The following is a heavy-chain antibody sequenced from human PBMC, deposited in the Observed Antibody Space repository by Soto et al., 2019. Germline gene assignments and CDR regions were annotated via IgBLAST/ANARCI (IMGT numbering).Heavy chain of an antibody. CDR1: GYTFTGYY. J-gene: IGHJ6*03. Sequence: QVQLVQSGAEVKKPGASVKVSCKASGYTFTGYYMHWVRQAPGQGLEWMGWISPNSGGTNYAQKFQGWVTMTRDTSISTAYMELSRLRSDDTAVYYCARGHYSSSSFYYYYYMDVWGKGTTVTVSS. D-gene: IGHD6-6*01. CDR2: ISPNSGGT. V-gene: IGHV1-2*04. CDR3: ARGHYSSSSFYYYYYMDV.